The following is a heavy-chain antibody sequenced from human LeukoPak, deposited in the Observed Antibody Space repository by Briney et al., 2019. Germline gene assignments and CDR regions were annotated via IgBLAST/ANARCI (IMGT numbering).Heavy chain of an antibody. V-gene: IGHV4-59*08. CDR2: IYYSGST. Sequence: SETLSLTCTVSGGSISSYYWSWIRQPPGKGLEWIGYIYYSGSTNYNPSLKSRVTISVDTSKNQFSLKLSSVTAADTAVYYCARSLGVAVDYMDVWGKGTTVTVSS. CDR1: GGSISSYY. CDR3: ARSLGVAVDYMDV. J-gene: IGHJ6*03. D-gene: IGHD6-19*01.